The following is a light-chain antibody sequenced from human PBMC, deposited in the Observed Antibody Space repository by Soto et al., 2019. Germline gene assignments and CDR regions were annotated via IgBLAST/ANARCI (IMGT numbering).Light chain of an antibody. J-gene: IGKJ5*01. CDR3: QQYNNWLNT. CDR2: GAS. CDR1: QSVSGN. Sequence: EIVMTQSPATLSVSPGERATLSCRASQSVSGNLAWYQQKPGQAPSLLIYGASTRATGLPARFSGSGSGTEFTLTISSLQSEDFAVYYCQQYNNWLNTFGQGTRLEIK. V-gene: IGKV3-15*01.